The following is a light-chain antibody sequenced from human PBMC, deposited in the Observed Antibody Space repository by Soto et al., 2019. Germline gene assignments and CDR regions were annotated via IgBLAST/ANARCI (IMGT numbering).Light chain of an antibody. CDR3: LQHTTFPWT. Sequence: DIQMTQSPSSLSASIGDRVTITCRASQDIRDDLGWYQQKPGKAPKRLIFGAYSWQSGVPSRFSGSGSGTEFSHAISSLQPEDIANYYFLQHTTFPWTFGQGTKVEVK. V-gene: IGKV1-17*01. CDR2: GAY. J-gene: IGKJ1*01. CDR1: QDIRDD.